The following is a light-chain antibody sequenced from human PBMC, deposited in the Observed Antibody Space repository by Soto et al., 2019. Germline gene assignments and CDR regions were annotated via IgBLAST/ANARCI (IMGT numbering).Light chain of an antibody. CDR2: GVS. V-gene: IGKV3-11*01. J-gene: IGKJ1*01. Sequence: EIVLTQSPATLSLSPGEGASLSCRASQNISTYLAWYQQRPGQVPRLLIYGVSKRAPAIPPRFSGSGSGTDFTLSSSGLATEEMATYYCQQRTNSPPWTFGQGTRVELK. CDR1: QNISTY. CDR3: QQRTNSPPWT.